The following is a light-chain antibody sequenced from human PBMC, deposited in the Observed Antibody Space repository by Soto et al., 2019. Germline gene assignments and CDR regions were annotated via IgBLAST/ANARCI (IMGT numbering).Light chain of an antibody. CDR2: GAS. CDR3: QQYGSSPRT. J-gene: IGKJ1*01. V-gene: IGKV3-20*01. Sequence: EIVLTQSPATLSLSPGERATLSCRASESVSSYLAWYQQKPGLPPRLLIYGASTRATGIPARFTGSGSGTDFTLTITTLEPEDFAVYYCQQYGSSPRTFGLGTKVDIK. CDR1: ESVSSY.